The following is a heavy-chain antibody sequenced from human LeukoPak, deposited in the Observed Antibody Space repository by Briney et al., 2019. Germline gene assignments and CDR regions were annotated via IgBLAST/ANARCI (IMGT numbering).Heavy chain of an antibody. D-gene: IGHD6-13*01. CDR1: GYTFSSYD. J-gene: IGHJ6*03. CDR2: MNPNSGNT. Sequence: ASVKVSCKASGYTFSSYDINWVRQATGQGVEWMGWMNPNSGNTGYAQKFQGRVTITRNTSISTAYMELSSLRSEDTAVYYCARLGGAYSGSWYSYYYYMDVCGKGTTVTVSS. CDR3: ARLGGAYSGSWYSYYYYMDV. V-gene: IGHV1-8*03.